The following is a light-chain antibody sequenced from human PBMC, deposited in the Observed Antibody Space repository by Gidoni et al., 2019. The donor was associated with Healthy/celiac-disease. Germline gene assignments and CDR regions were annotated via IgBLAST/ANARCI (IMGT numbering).Light chain of an antibody. CDR3: QQYHSYPPT. Sequence: AMRMTQSPSSFSASTGDRVTITCRARQGISSYLAWYQQKPGKAPKLLIYAASTLRSGVPSRFSGSGSGTDFTLTISCLQSEDFATYYCQQYHSYPPTFGQGTKVEIK. CDR2: AAS. CDR1: QGISSY. V-gene: IGKV1-8*01. J-gene: IGKJ1*01.